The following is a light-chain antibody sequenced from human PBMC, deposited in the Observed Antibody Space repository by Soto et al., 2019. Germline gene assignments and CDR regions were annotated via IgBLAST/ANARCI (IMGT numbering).Light chain of an antibody. CDR3: SSYTTSGSLFYV. V-gene: IGLV2-14*01. Sequence: QSVLTQPASVSGSPGQSITISCTGASSDIGGYNYVSWYQHHPGKAPKLLIYEVTNRPSGVSNRFSGSKSGKTASLTISGLQAEDEADYYCSSYTTSGSLFYVFGTGTKVTV. J-gene: IGLJ1*01. CDR1: SSDIGGYNY. CDR2: EVT.